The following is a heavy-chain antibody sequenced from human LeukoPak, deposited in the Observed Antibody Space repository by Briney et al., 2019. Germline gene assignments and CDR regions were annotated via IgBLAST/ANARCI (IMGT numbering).Heavy chain of an antibody. Sequence: PGGSLRLSCAASGFTFSSYEMNWVRQAPGKGLEWVSYISSSGSTIYYADSVKGRFTISRGNAKNSLYLQMNSLRAEDTAVYYCARDLSGIAGYTYGRGIDYWGQGTLVTVSS. J-gene: IGHJ4*02. CDR3: ARDLSGIAGYTYGRGIDY. CDR2: ISSSGSTI. CDR1: GFTFSSYE. D-gene: IGHD5-18*01. V-gene: IGHV3-48*03.